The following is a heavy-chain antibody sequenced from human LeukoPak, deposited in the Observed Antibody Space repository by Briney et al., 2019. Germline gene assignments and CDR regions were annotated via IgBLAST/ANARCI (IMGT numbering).Heavy chain of an antibody. CDR2: IKEDGSEK. V-gene: IGHV3-7*01. Sequence: GGSLRLSCAASGFTFSSYEVNWVRQAPGKGLEWVANIKEDGSEKYYVDSVKGRFTISRDNAKNSLSLQVNSLSAEDTAVYYCARSRSGYYEDCWGQGTLVTVSS. D-gene: IGHD3-22*01. CDR1: GFTFSSYE. J-gene: IGHJ4*02. CDR3: ARSRSGYYEDC.